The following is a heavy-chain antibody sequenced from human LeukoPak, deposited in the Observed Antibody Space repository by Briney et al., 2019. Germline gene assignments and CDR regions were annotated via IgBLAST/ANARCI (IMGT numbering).Heavy chain of an antibody. CDR3: ARDPCNTSGWKTWFDP. D-gene: IGHD6-19*01. CDR2: ISAYNGDT. V-gene: IGHV1-18*01. CDR1: GYTFTSHG. Sequence: GASVKVSCKASGYTFTSHGISWVRQAPGQGLEWMGWISAYNGDTKYAQNRQGRVTLTTYTSTTTAYLELRSLTSDDTAGYYCARDPCNTSGWKTWFDPWGQGTLVTFSS. J-gene: IGHJ5*02.